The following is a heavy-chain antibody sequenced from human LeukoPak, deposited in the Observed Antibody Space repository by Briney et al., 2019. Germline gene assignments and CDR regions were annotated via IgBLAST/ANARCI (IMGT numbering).Heavy chain of an antibody. J-gene: IGHJ4*02. CDR1: GFTFSSYD. V-gene: IGHV3-23*01. CDR2: ISGSGDVT. Sequence: GGSLRLSCAASGFTFSSYDMNWVRQAPGKGLEWVSAISGSGDVTYYADSVKGRFTISRDNSKNTLYLQLSSLRAEDTAVYYCAKRYYSDSSGYLGSIDQWGQGTLVTVSS. D-gene: IGHD3-22*01. CDR3: AKRYYSDSSGYLGSIDQ.